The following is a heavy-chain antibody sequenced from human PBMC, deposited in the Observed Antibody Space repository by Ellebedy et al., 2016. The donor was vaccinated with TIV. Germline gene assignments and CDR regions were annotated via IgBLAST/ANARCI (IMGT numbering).Heavy chain of an antibody. CDR3: AKSQVGATFFDY. D-gene: IGHD1-26*01. Sequence: PGGSLRLSCAASGFSFSTYAMSWVRQAPGKGLEWVSFISGRAGDTYYADSVKGRFTISRDDSKNTLYLQMHSLKAEGTALYYCAKSQVGATFFDYWGQGTLVTVSS. CDR1: GFSFSTYA. V-gene: IGHV3-23*01. CDR2: ISGRAGDT. J-gene: IGHJ4*02.